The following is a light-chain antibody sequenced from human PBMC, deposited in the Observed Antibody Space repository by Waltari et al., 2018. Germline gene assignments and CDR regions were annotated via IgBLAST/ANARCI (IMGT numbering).Light chain of an antibody. V-gene: IGKV1-5*03. Sequence: DIHMTQSPSTLFASVGNSVTITCRASQSISRWLTWYHQKPGQAPKLLIYKASRLDSGVPSRFSGSGSATEFTLTISSLQPDDFATYYCQQYNSYSHTFGQGTKLEIK. CDR2: KAS. CDR3: QQYNSYSHT. J-gene: IGKJ2*01. CDR1: QSISRW.